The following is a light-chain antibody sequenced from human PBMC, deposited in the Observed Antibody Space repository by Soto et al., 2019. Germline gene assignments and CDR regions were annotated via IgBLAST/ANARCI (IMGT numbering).Light chain of an antibody. V-gene: IGLV6-57*02. CDR2: EDN. J-gene: IGLJ2*01. Sequence: NFMLTQPHSVSESPGKTVTISCTGSSGSIASNYVQWYQQRPGSAPTTVIYEDNQRHSGVPDRFSGSIDSSSNSASLTISGLKTEDEADYYCQSYDSSNVVFGGGTQLTVL. CDR3: QSYDSSNVV. CDR1: SGSIASNY.